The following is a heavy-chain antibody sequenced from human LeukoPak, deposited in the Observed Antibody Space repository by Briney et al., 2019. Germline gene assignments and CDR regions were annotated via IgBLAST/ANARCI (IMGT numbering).Heavy chain of an antibody. D-gene: IGHD3-16*01. CDR2: IYTSGST. CDR1: GGSISSYY. Sequence: SETLSLTCTVSGGSISSYYWSWIRQPAGKGLEWIGRIYTSGSTNYNPFLKSRVTMSVDTSKNQFSLKLSSVTAADTAVYYCAREGVMRAYYYYYYMDVWGKGTTVTVSS. J-gene: IGHJ6*03. V-gene: IGHV4-4*07. CDR3: AREGVMRAYYYYYYMDV.